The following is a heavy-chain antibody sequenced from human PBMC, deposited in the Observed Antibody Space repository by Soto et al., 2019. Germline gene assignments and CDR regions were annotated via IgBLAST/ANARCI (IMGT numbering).Heavy chain of an antibody. CDR1: GFSFNNYT. CDR2: ISITSSHI. V-gene: IGHV3-21*01. CDR3: ARDLSTVTLFGWEYGMEV. J-gene: IGHJ6*02. D-gene: IGHD3-3*01. Sequence: PGGSLRLACAASGFSFNNYTMDWVRQAPGKGLEWVSSISITSSHIYYADSVRGRFTISRDNAKNSLHLQMNSLRAEDTAVYYCARDLSTVTLFGWEYGMEVWGQGTTVTVSS.